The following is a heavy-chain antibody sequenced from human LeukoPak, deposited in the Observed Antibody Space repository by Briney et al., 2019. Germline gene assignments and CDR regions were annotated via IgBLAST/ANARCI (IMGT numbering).Heavy chain of an antibody. D-gene: IGHD6-13*01. CDR3: AREESSSWSDAFDI. CDR1: GYTFTSYD. V-gene: IGHV1-8*01. Sequence: GASVKVSCKASGYTFTSYDINWVRQATGQGLGWMGWMNPNSGNTGYAQKFQGRVTMTRNTSISTAYMELSSLRSEDTAVYYCAREESSSWSDAFDIWGQGTMVTVSS. CDR2: MNPNSGNT. J-gene: IGHJ3*02.